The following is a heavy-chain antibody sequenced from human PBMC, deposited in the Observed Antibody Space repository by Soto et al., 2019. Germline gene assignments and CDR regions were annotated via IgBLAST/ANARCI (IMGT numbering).Heavy chain of an antibody. D-gene: IGHD6-13*01. J-gene: IGHJ6*02. CDR1: GFTFSSYE. V-gene: IGHV3-48*03. Sequence: EVQLVESGGGLVQPGGSLRLSCAASGFTFSSYEMNWFRQAPGKGLEWVSYISSSGSNKYYADSVKGRFTISRDNTKNSLYLQMNSLRAEDTAVYYCARRTGSWYDYYGMDVWGQGTTVTVSS. CDR3: ARRTGSWYDYYGMDV. CDR2: ISSSGSNK.